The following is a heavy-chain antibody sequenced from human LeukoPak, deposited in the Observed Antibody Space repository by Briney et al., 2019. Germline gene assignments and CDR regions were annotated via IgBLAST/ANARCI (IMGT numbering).Heavy chain of an antibody. V-gene: IGHV3-23*01. J-gene: IGHJ3*02. D-gene: IGHD3-22*01. CDR2: ISGSGGST. Sequence: GGSLRLSCAASGFTFSSYAMSWVRQAPGKGLEWVSAISGSGGSTYYADSVKGRFTISRDNSKNTLYLQMNSLRVEDTAVYYCARGRSGYGPFDAFDIWGQGTWVTVSS. CDR3: ARGRSGYGPFDAFDI. CDR1: GFTFSSYA.